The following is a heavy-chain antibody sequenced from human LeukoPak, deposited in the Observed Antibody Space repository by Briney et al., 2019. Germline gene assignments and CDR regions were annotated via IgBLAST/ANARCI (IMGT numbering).Heavy chain of an antibody. CDR2: INTDGSST. Sequence: GGSLRLSCAASGFTFSSYWMHWVRQAPGKGLVWVSRINTDGSSTSYADSVKGRFTISRDNAKNTLYLQMNSLRAEDTAVYYCAKPITIFGVVIGPVDYWGQGTLVTVSS. CDR3: AKPITIFGVVIGPVDY. D-gene: IGHD3-3*01. CDR1: GFTFSSYW. V-gene: IGHV3-74*01. J-gene: IGHJ4*02.